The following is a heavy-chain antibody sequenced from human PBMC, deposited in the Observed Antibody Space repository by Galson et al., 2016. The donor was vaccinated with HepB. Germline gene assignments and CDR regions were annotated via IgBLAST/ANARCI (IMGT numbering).Heavy chain of an antibody. CDR3: ATPTLIPPV. J-gene: IGHJ3*01. Sequence: SLRLSCAASGFSFSSFPMNWVRQAPGKGPEWVAHISTGCSTIYYADSVKGRFTISRDNAKDSLYLQMNSLRDEDTAVYYYATPTLIPPVWGQGTMVTVSS. CDR2: ISTGCSTI. D-gene: IGHD4-17*01. CDR1: GFSFSSFP. V-gene: IGHV3-48*02.